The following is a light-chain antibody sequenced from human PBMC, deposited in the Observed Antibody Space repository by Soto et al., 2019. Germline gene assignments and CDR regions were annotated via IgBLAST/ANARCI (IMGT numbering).Light chain of an antibody. CDR1: TNDIGSYNY. V-gene: IGLV2-14*01. J-gene: IGLJ2*01. CDR2: EVS. Sequence: QSALTQPASVSGSPGQSITLSCAGTTNDIGSYNYVSWFQQHPGKAPKLMVYEVSNRPSGVSNRFSGSKFDNAASLTISGLQAEDEAEYYCASYTTTGTVLFGAGTKLTVL. CDR3: ASYTTTGTVL.